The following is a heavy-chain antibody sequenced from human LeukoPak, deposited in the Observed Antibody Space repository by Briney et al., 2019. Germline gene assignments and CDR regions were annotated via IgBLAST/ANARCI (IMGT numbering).Heavy chain of an antibody. J-gene: IGHJ4*02. CDR1: GGTFSSYA. D-gene: IGHD3-22*01. CDR3: ASTTYYYDSSGYYFDY. V-gene: IGHV1-69*05. Sequence: ASVKVSCKASGGTFSSYAISWVRQAPGQGLEWMGGIIPIFGTANYAQKFQGRVTITTDESTSTAYMELSSLKSEDTAVYYCASTTYYYDSSGYYFDYWGQGTLVTVSS. CDR2: IIPIFGTA.